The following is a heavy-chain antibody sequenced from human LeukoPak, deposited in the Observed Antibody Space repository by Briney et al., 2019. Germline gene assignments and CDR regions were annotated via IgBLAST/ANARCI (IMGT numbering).Heavy chain of an antibody. D-gene: IGHD6-6*01. J-gene: IGHJ4*02. CDR3: ARAHSSSSTFDL. V-gene: IGHV3-33*01. Sequence: GRSLRLSCAASGFTFSDYGIHWVRQAPGQGLEWVALIWYDGSKKYYADSVKGRFTISRDNTKNALYLQLNSLRADDTAVYYCARAHSSSSTFDLWGQGTLVTVSS. CDR2: IWYDGSKK. CDR1: GFTFSDYG.